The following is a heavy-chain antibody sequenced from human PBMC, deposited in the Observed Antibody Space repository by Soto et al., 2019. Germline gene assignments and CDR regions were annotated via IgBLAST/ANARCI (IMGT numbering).Heavy chain of an antibody. D-gene: IGHD6-19*01. CDR3: ARHEAPSGWYFDY. Sequence: QLQLQESGPGLVKPSETLSLTCTVSGGSISSSSYYWGWIRQPPGKGLEWIGSIYYSGSTYYNPSLKSRVTISVDTSKNQFSLKLSSVTAADTAVYCCARHEAPSGWYFDYWGQGTLVTVSS. CDR2: IYYSGST. V-gene: IGHV4-39*01. CDR1: GGSISSSSYY. J-gene: IGHJ4*02.